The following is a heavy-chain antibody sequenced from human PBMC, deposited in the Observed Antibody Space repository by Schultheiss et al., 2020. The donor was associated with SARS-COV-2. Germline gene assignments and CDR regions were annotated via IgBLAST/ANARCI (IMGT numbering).Heavy chain of an antibody. Sequence: GSLRLSCTVSGASVSSTSYYWGWIRQPPGKGLEWIGTIYSSGNTYYNPSLESRVTLSVDTSKNHFSLRMTSVTAAETATYFCARHALYFGESPIDSWGQGTPVTVSS. J-gene: IGHJ4*02. CDR2: IYSSGNT. CDR1: GASVSSTSYY. CDR3: ARHALYFGESPIDS. V-gene: IGHV4-39*01. D-gene: IGHD3-10*01.